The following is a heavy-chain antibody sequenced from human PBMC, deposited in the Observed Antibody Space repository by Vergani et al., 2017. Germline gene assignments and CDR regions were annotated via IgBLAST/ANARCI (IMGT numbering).Heavy chain of an antibody. Sequence: EVQLLESGGGLVQPGGSLRLSCAASGFTFSSYAMSWVRQAPGKGLEWVSTISGSGGSTYYADSVKGRFTISRDKSKNTLYLQKNSLGAEDTAVYFCAKRPAAGINSWDPGTLVSVSS. D-gene: IGHD2-2*01. CDR1: GFTFSSYA. V-gene: IGHV3-23*01. J-gene: IGHJ4*02. CDR2: ISGSGGST. CDR3: AKRPAAGINS.